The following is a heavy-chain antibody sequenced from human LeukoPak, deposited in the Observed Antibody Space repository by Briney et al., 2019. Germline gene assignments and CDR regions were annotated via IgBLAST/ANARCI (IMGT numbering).Heavy chain of an antibody. Sequence: SETLSLTCAVYGGSFSGYYRSWIRQPPGKGLEWIGEINHSGSTNYNPSLKSRVTISVDTSKNQFSLKLSSVTAADTAVYYCARGQKYRSGYTVAELGSGYFDYWGQGTLVTVSS. CDR3: ARGQKYRSGYTVAELGSGYFDY. V-gene: IGHV4-34*01. CDR1: GGSFSGYY. J-gene: IGHJ4*02. D-gene: IGHD5-18*01. CDR2: INHSGST.